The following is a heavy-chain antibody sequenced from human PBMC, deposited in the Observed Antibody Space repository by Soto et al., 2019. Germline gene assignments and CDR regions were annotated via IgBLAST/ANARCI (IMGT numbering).Heavy chain of an antibody. V-gene: IGHV4-59*01. J-gene: IGHJ3*02. CDR1: GGSISTYY. D-gene: IGHD2-21*02. CDR3: AKIQDTVVTPLDI. Sequence: SETLSLTCSVSGGSISTYYWSWIRQSPWKGLEFIGCIFSSGVTNYNPALKSRITISRDTSKNQLSLKLTSVTAADTAVYFCAKIQDTVVTPLDILGQGTMVTVSS. CDR2: IFSSGVT.